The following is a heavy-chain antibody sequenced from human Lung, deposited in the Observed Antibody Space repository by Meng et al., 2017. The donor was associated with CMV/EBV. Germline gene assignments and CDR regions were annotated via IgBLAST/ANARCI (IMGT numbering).Heavy chain of an antibody. CDR2: LIAVFDKT. CDR1: GDSFSTQT. V-gene: IGHV1-69*13. CDR3: ARGRRNEPLFDY. Sequence: QGQVVQSGAEVKKPGSSVKVACKASGDSFSTQTFSWVRQAPGQGLEWMGGLIAVFDKTKAAPRFQDRVTFTADESTSTAYMELSSLTFDDTAVYFCARGRRNEPLFDYWGQGTLVTVSS. J-gene: IGHJ4*02. D-gene: IGHD1-14*01.